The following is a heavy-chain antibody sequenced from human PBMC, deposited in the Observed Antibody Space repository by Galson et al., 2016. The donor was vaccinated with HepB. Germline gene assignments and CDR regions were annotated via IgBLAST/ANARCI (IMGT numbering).Heavy chain of an antibody. J-gene: IGHJ4*02. CDR1: GFTFSSYW. V-gene: IGHV3-74*01. CDR2: INSDGSST. Sequence: SLRLSCAASGFTFSSYWMHWVRQAPGKGLVWDSRINSDGSSTIYADSVKGRFTISRDNAKNTLYLQMNSLRAEDTAVYYCAREGGQWLERFDYWGQGTLVTVSS. D-gene: IGHD6-19*01. CDR3: AREGGQWLERFDY.